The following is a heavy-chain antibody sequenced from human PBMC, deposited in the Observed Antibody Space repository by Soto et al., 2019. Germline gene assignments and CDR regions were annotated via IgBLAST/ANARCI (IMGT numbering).Heavy chain of an antibody. V-gene: IGHV1-8*01. CDR1: GYTFSNYD. Sequence: QVQLVQSGAELKKPGASVKVSCKASGYTFSNYDMNWVRQATGQGPAWIGWVNPNNGDTGYAQEFQGRVALTTDISTTTAYMELTSLRSEDTAIYYCAKVSRKGSAIDFDYWGQGTLITVSS. CDR2: VNPNNGDT. J-gene: IGHJ4*02. D-gene: IGHD3-10*01. CDR3: AKVSRKGSAIDFDY.